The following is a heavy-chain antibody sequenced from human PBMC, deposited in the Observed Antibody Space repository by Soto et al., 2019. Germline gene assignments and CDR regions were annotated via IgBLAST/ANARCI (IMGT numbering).Heavy chain of an antibody. CDR3: ARAGCDGGSCYTLVGLRYGMDV. Sequence: QVQLVESGGGVVQPGRSLSLSCAASGFTFSSYAMYWVRQAPGKGLEWVAVISYDGSNKYYADSVKGRFTISRDNSKNTLYLQMNSLRAEDTAVYYCARAGCDGGSCYTLVGLRYGMDVWGQGTTVTVSS. J-gene: IGHJ6*02. CDR2: ISYDGSNK. D-gene: IGHD2-15*01. V-gene: IGHV3-30-3*01. CDR1: GFTFSSYA.